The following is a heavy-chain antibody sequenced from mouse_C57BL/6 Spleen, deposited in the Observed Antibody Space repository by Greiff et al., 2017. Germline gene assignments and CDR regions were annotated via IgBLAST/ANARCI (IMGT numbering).Heavy chain of an antibody. J-gene: IGHJ2*01. CDR2: IDPETGGT. V-gene: IGHV1-15*01. Sequence: VQLVESGAELVRPGASVTLSCKASGYTFTDYEMHWVKQTPVHGLEWIGAIDPETGGTAYNQKFKGKAILTADKSSSTAYMELRSLTSEDSAVYYCTRVYSNYVDYFDYWGQGTTLTVSS. D-gene: IGHD2-5*01. CDR1: GYTFTDYE. CDR3: TRVYSNYVDYFDY.